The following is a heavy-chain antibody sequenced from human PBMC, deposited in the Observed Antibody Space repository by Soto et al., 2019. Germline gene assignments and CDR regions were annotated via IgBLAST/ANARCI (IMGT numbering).Heavy chain of an antibody. V-gene: IGHV4-28*01. J-gene: IGHJ4*02. D-gene: IGHD2-2*01. CDR3: ARSFSFYCSSTSCYPPGFDY. CDR2: IYYSGST. CDR1: GYSISSSNW. Sequence: SETLSLTCAVSGYSISSSNWWGWIRQPPGKGLEWIGYIYYSGSTYYNPSLKSRVTMSVDTSKNQFSLKLSSVTAVDTAVYYCARSFSFYCSSTSCYPPGFDYWGQGTLVTVSS.